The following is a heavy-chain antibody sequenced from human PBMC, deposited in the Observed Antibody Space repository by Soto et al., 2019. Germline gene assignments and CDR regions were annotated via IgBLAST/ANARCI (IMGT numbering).Heavy chain of an antibody. CDR2: IWYDGSNK. V-gene: IGHV3-33*01. CDR3: SRESGPYYYGSGSYVPDY. CDR1: GFTFSSYG. D-gene: IGHD3-10*01. J-gene: IGHJ4*02. Sequence: PGGSLRLSCAASGFTFSSYGMHWVRQAPGKGLEWVAVIWYDGSNKYYADSVKGRFTISRDNSKNTLYLQMNSLRSEDTAVYYCSRESGPYYYGSGSYVPDYWGQGTLVTVSS.